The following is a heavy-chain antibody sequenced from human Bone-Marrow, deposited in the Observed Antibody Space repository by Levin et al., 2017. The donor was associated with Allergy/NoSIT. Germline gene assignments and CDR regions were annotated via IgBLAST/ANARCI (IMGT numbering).Heavy chain of an antibody. Sequence: SETLSLTCTVSGASMSSGDDYWSWIRQPPGKGLEWIGYIYYSGSTYYNPSLKSRVIMSVDTSKNHFSLKLGSATAADTAVYYCARCSGGTCYSGVDSWGQGILVTVSS. D-gene: IGHD2-15*01. J-gene: IGHJ4*02. CDR1: GASMSSGDDY. CDR3: ARCSGGTCYSGVDS. CDR2: IYYSGST. V-gene: IGHV4-30-4*01.